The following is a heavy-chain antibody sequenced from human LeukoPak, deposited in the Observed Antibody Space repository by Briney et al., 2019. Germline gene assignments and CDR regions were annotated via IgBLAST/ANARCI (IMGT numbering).Heavy chain of an antibody. CDR3: ARGGSNFYY. V-gene: IGHV4-59*08. CDR1: GGSISSYY. Sequence: SETLSLTCTVSGGSISSYYWSWIRQPPGKGLEWIGYIYYSGSTNYNPSLKSRVIISVGTSKNQFSLKLSSVTAADTAVYYCARGGSNFYYWGQGTLVTVSS. J-gene: IGHJ4*02. CDR2: IYYSGST. D-gene: IGHD5-24*01.